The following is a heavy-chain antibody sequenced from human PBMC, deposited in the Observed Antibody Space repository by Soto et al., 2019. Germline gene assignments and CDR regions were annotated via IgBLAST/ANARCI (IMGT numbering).Heavy chain of an antibody. D-gene: IGHD5-18*01. Sequence: XVKVSCKASGYTFTGYYSHWVRQAPGQGLEWMGWINPNSGGTNYAQKFQGWVTMTRDTSISTAYMELSRMRSDDTAVYYCARGYSYVDAFDIWGQGTMVTVPS. V-gene: IGHV1-2*04. CDR1: GYTFTGYY. J-gene: IGHJ3*02. CDR3: ARGYSYVDAFDI. CDR2: INPNSGGT.